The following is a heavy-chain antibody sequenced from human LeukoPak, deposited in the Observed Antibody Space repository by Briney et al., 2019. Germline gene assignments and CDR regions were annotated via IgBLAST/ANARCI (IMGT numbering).Heavy chain of an antibody. CDR1: GFTFSNYW. Sequence: PGGSLRLSCAVSGFTFSNYWMSWVRQAPGRGLEWVANIKQDGSEKYFVDSVKGRFTISRDNAKNSLYLQMNSLRAEDTAVYYCARGGSSWSKEDYWGQGTLVTVSS. D-gene: IGHD6-13*01. V-gene: IGHV3-7*03. CDR3: ARGGSSWSKEDY. CDR2: IKQDGSEK. J-gene: IGHJ4*02.